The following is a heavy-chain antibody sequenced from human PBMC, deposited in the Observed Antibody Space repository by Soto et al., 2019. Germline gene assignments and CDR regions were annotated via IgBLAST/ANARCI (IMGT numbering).Heavy chain of an antibody. Sequence: GESLKISCTGSGYSFAGYWITWVRQKPGKGLEWMGRIDPSDSQTYYSPSFRGHVTISATKSITTVFLQLSSLRASDTAMYYCARQIYDSDTGPNFQYYFDSWGQGTPVTVSS. J-gene: IGHJ4*02. CDR2: IDPSDSQT. V-gene: IGHV5-10-1*01. D-gene: IGHD3-22*01. CDR3: ARQIYDSDTGPNFQYYFDS. CDR1: GYSFAGYW.